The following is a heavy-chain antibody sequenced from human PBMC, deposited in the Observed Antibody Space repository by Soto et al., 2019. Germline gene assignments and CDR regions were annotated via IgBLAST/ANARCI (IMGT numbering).Heavy chain of an antibody. J-gene: IGHJ4*02. V-gene: IGHV3-23*01. CDR3: VKEGIRRIMDFDF. D-gene: IGHD2-8*01. CDR2: IGESGNDT. Sequence: PGGSLILSCAASGFTFGTHAMSWVRQAPGKGLEWVSGIGESGNDTYYTDSVKGRFTISRDNSKNTLHLQMNSLRVEDTALYYCVKEGIRRIMDFDFWGQGTLVTVS. CDR1: GFTFGTHA.